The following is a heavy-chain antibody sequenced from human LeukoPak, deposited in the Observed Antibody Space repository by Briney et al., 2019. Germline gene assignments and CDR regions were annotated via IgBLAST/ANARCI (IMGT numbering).Heavy chain of an antibody. CDR1: GGTFSSYA. V-gene: IGHV1-69*05. D-gene: IGHD4-17*01. J-gene: IGHJ4*02. Sequence: GASVKVSCKASGGTFSSYAISWVRQAPGQGLEWMGGIIPIFGTANYAQKFQGRVTITTDESTSTAYMELSSLRSEDTAVYYCARAGYGDYVFDYWGQGTLVTVSS. CDR2: IIPIFGTA. CDR3: ARAGYGDYVFDY.